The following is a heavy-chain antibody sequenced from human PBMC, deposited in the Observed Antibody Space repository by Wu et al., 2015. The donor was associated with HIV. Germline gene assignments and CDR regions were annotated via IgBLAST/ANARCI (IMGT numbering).Heavy chain of an antibody. CDR2: IYYSGST. CDR3: ARAPILDYVWGSYRRGFDY. CDR1: GGSISSGDYY. J-gene: IGHJ4*02. V-gene: IGHV4-30-4*08. D-gene: IGHD3-16*02. Sequence: QVQLQESGPGLVKPSQTLSLTCTVSGGSISSGDYYWSWIRQPPGKGLEWIGYIYYSGSTYYNPSLKSRVTISVDTSKNQFSLKLSSVTAADTAVYYCARAPILDYVWGSYRRGFDYWGQGTLVTVSS.